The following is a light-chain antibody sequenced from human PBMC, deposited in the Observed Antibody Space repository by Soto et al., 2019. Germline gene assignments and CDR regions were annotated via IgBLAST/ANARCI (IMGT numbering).Light chain of an antibody. V-gene: IGKV3-20*01. CDR3: QQYGSSPGLFT. CDR1: QSVSSTY. CDR2: EAS. J-gene: IGKJ3*01. Sequence: EIVLTQSPGTLSLSPGDRATLSCRASQSVSSTYLARYQQKPGQAPRLLIYEASSRDTGIPDRFSGSGSGTDFTLTISRLEPEDFAVYYCQQYGSSPGLFTFGPGTKVDIK.